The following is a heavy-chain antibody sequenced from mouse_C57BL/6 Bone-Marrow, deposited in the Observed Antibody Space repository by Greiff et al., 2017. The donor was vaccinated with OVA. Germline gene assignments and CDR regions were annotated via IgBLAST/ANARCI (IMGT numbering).Heavy chain of an antibody. CDR3: AREGSFDY. J-gene: IGHJ2*01. V-gene: IGHV5-4*01. Sequence: EVKLVESGGGLVKPGGSLQLSCAASGFTFSSYAMSWVRQTPEKRLEWVATISDGGSYTYYPDNVKGRFTISRDNAKNNLYLQMSHLKSEDTAMYYCAREGSFDYWGQGTTLTVSS. CDR2: ISDGGSYT. CDR1: GFTFSSYA.